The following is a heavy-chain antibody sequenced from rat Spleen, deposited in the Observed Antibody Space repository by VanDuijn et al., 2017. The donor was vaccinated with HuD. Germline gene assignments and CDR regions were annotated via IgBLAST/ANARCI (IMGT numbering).Heavy chain of an antibody. D-gene: IGHD1-9*01. CDR3: ARQNYGYTYYFDY. J-gene: IGHJ2*01. Sequence: QVQLKESGPGLVQPSQTLSLTCTVSGFSLTSYNVHWVRQPPGKGLEWMGGIWGDGSTDYNSALKSRLSISRDTSKSQVFLKMNSLQPEDTGTYYCARQNYGYTYYFDYWGQGVMVTVSS. V-gene: IGHV2-30*01. CDR1: GFSLTSYN. CDR2: IWGDGST.